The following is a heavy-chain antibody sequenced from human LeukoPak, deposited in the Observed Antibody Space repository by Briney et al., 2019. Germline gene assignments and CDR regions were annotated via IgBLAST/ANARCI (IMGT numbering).Heavy chain of an antibody. D-gene: IGHD2-2*01. CDR3: ARDIFLTAGGSTSED. J-gene: IGHJ4*02. CDR1: GYTFTGYY. Sequence: ASVKVSCKASGYTFTGYYMHWVRQAPGQGLEWMGWINPNSGGTNYAQKFQGRVTMTRDTSISTAYMELSRLRSDDTAVYYCARDIFLTAGGSTSEDWGQGTLVIVSS. V-gene: IGHV1-2*02. CDR2: INPNSGGT.